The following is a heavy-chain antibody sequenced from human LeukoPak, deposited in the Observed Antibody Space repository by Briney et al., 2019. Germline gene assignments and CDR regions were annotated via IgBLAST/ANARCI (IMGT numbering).Heavy chain of an antibody. CDR1: GFTFSSYA. V-gene: IGHV3-23*01. CDR3: ATGGRIQLWLRSDYFDY. J-gene: IGHJ4*02. CDR2: IRGSGGST. D-gene: IGHD5-18*01. Sequence: QPGGSLRLSCAASGFTFSSYARSWVRQAPGKGLEWVSAIRGSGGSTYYADSVKGRFTISRDNSKNTLYLQMNSLRAEDTAVYYCATGGRIQLWLRSDYFDYWGQGPLVTVSS.